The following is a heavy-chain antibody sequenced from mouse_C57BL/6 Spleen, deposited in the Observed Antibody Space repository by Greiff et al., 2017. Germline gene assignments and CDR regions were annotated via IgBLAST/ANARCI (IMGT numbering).Heavy chain of an antibody. V-gene: IGHV1-81*01. CDR3: ARSTTVVVLDFDY. CDR2: IYPRSGNT. Sequence: QVHVKQSGAELARPGASVKLSCKASGYTFTSYGISWVKQRTGQGLEWIGEIYPRSGNTYYNEKFKGKATLTADKSSSTAYMELRSLTSEDSAVYFCARSTTVVVLDFDYWGQGTTLTVSS. J-gene: IGHJ2*01. D-gene: IGHD1-1*01. CDR1: GYTFTSYG.